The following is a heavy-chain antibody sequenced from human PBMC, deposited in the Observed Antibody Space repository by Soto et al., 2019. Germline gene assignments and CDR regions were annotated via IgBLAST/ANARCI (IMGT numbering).Heavy chain of an antibody. D-gene: IGHD3-22*01. CDR1: GFIFSGSG. CDR3: ARWVGGSMYDNSGKYDS. V-gene: IGHV3-30*03. J-gene: IGHJ5*01. CDR2: VSNDGIRK. Sequence: QVQLVESGGGVVQPGRSLRLTCAASGFIFSGSGMHWVRQAPGKGLEWVALVSNDGIRKYYGDSVKGRFTISRDNAENTLDLQRNSLRAEDTAVYYCARWVGGSMYDNSGKYDSWGQGTLVTVSS.